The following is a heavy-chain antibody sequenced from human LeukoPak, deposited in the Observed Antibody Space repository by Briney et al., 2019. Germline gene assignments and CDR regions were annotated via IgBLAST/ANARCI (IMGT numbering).Heavy chain of an antibody. V-gene: IGHV3-23*01. D-gene: IGHD2-15*01. Sequence: PGGSLRLSCAASGFTFSSYAMSWVRQAPGKGLEWVSAISGSGGSTYYADSVKGRFTMSRDNSKNTLYLQMNSLRAEDTAVYYCAKCSGGSCNGIDYWGQGTLVTVSS. J-gene: IGHJ4*02. CDR2: ISGSGGST. CDR3: AKCSGGSCNGIDY. CDR1: GFTFSSYA.